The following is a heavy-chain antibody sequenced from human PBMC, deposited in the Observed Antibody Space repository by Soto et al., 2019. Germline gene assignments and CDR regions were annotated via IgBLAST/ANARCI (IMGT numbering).Heavy chain of an antibody. D-gene: IGHD3-16*01. Sequence: PSEILSLTCTVSGGSIRSYYWSWIRQPPGKGLEWIGYIYYNGRPNYNPSLKSRVTMSLATSKNQFSLKLSSVTTADTAVYYCARDNPPRGGALMIRGYGMDVWGQGTTVTVSS. CDR1: GGSIRSYY. CDR3: ARDNPPRGGALMIRGYGMDV. J-gene: IGHJ6*02. CDR2: IYYNGRP. V-gene: IGHV4-59*01.